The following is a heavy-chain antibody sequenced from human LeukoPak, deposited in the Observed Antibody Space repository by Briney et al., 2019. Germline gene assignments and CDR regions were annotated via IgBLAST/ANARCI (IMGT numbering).Heavy chain of an antibody. Sequence: GESLKIFCKGSGYSFTSYWIGWVRQMPGKGLEWMGRIYPSDYYTKYSPSFQGHVTLPADKSVRTAYLKWSSLKESDTAMYYCARQYASLGGRAKAQGGRVYYYASRMVLRGMDVWGQETTVTVSS. D-gene: IGHD3-10*01. CDR3: ARQYASLGGRAKAQGGRVYYYASRMVLRGMDV. CDR1: GYSFTSYW. J-gene: IGHJ6*02. V-gene: IGHV5-10-1*01. CDR2: IYPSDYYT.